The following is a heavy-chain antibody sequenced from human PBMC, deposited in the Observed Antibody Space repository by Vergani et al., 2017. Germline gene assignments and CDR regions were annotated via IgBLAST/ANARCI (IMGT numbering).Heavy chain of an antibody. Sequence: QLHLQESGPGLVKPSETLSLTCTVSGGSITSSSYYWGWIRQPPGKELEWIGYMYHSGSTNYNPSLETRVTISGDTSKNQFSLKLNSVTAADTAVYYCGRVADFYGLGSRLLDLWGQGTLVTVSS. D-gene: IGHD3-10*01. V-gene: IGHV4-61*05. J-gene: IGHJ5*02. CDR1: GGSITSSSYY. CDR2: MYHSGST. CDR3: GRVADFYGLGSRLLDL.